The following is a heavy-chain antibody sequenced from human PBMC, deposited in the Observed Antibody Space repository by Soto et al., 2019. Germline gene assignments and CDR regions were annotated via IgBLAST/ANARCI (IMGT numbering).Heavy chain of an antibody. CDR3: AKEGGLSGSYYISSSYYFDY. V-gene: IGHV3-30*18. CDR2: ISYDGRNT. D-gene: IGHD1-26*01. J-gene: IGHJ4*02. CDR1: GFTFSSYG. Sequence: QVQLVESGGGVVQPGRSLRLSCVASGFTFSSYGMHWVRQAPGKGLEWVAIISYDGRNTYYGDSVQGRFSISRDNSRNALYLQMNRLRAEDTSVYYCAKEGGLSGSYYISSSYYFDYWGQGTLVTVSS.